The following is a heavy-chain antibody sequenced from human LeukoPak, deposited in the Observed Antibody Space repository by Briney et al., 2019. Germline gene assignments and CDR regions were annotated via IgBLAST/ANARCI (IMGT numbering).Heavy chain of an antibody. CDR2: IYYSGST. J-gene: IGHJ2*01. Sequence: SETLSLTCTVSGGSISSYYWSWIRQPPGKGLEWIGYIYYSGSTNYNPSLKSRVTISVDTSKNQFSLKLSSVTAADTAVYYCARLPYYYDSSGYYGGPLGYWYFDLWXXXTLVTVSS. CDR3: ARLPYYYDSSGYYGGPLGYWYFDL. CDR1: GGSISSYY. D-gene: IGHD3-22*01. V-gene: IGHV4-59*08.